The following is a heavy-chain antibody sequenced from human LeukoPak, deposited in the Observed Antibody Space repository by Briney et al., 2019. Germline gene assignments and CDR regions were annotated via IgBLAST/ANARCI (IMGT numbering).Heavy chain of an antibody. D-gene: IGHD6-13*01. CDR1: GGSISSYY. CDR3: ARDLGDIAAAGTTYYYYYGMDV. J-gene: IGHJ6*02. V-gene: IGHV4-59*01. CDR2: IYYSGST. Sequence: SETLSLTCTVSGGSISSYYWSWIRQPPGKGLEWIGYIYYSGSTNYNPSLKSRVTISVDTSENQFSLKLSSVTAADTAVYYCARDLGDIAAAGTTYYYYYGMDVWGQGTTVTVSS.